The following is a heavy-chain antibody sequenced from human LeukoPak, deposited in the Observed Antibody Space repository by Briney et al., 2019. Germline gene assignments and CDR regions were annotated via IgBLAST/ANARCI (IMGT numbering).Heavy chain of an antibody. Sequence: QPGGSLRLSCAASGSTFIDYSMNWVRQAPGKGLEWISYVGISSGNTKYADSVKGRFTIFGDSAKNSVFLQMNSLRVEDTAVYYCARDHRYAFDNWGQGTLVTVSS. CDR3: ARDHRYAFDN. CDR1: GSTFIDYS. CDR2: VGISSGNT. J-gene: IGHJ4*02. V-gene: IGHV3-48*04. D-gene: IGHD5-12*01.